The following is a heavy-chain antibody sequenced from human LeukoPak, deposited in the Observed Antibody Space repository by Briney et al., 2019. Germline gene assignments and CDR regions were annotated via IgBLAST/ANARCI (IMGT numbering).Heavy chain of an antibody. J-gene: IGHJ3*02. V-gene: IGHV4-28*01. Sequence: SETLSLTCAVSGYSISSSNWWGWIRQPPGKGLEWIGYIYYSGSTYYNPSLKCRVTMSVDTSKNQFSLKLSSVTAVDTAVYYCARTPRGGGGNRAFDIWGQGTMVTVSP. D-gene: IGHD4-23*01. CDR2: IYYSGST. CDR3: ARTPRGGGGNRAFDI. CDR1: GYSISSSNW.